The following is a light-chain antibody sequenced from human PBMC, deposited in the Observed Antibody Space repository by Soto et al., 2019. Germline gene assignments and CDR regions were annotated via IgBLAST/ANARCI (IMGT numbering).Light chain of an antibody. CDR2: SAS. J-gene: IGKJ1*01. V-gene: IGKV3-15*01. CDR1: QNVITN. Sequence: EILMTQSPATLSVSPGERATLSCRASQNVITNLAWYQQRPGHTPRLLIYSASTRVTGIPDRFSGSGSGTEFTLTISSLQSEDFAVYYCQQYYTWPRGTFGQGTKVEIK. CDR3: QQYYTWPRGT.